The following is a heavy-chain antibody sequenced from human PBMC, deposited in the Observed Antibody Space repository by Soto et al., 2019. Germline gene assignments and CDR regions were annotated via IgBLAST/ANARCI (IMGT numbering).Heavy chain of an antibody. V-gene: IGHV3-23*01. CDR2: ISGSGGST. CDR1: GFTFRSYA. CDR3: AKTPGHGWLVRGYFQH. Sequence: EVQLLESGGGLVQPGGSLRLSCAASGFTFRSYAMSWVRQAPGKGLEWVSAISGSGGSTYYADSVKGRFTISRDNSKNTLYLQMNSLRAEDTAVDYCAKTPGHGWLVRGYFQHWGQGTLVTVSS. J-gene: IGHJ1*01. D-gene: IGHD6-19*01.